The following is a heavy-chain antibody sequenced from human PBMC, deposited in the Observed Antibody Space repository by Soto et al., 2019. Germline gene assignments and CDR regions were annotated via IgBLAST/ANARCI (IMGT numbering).Heavy chain of an antibody. CDR2: SYYSGST. D-gene: IGHD3-10*01. CDR1: GGSISSYY. J-gene: IGHJ5*02. V-gene: IGHV4-59*01. Sequence: QVQLQESGPGLVKPSETLSLTCTVSGGSISSYYWSWIRQPPGKGLEWIGYSYYSGSTNYNPSLKSRVTISVDTSKNQFSLKLSSVTAADPAVYYCARGGRLLWFGEPPHANWFDPWGQGTLVTVSS. CDR3: ARGGRLLWFGEPPHANWFDP.